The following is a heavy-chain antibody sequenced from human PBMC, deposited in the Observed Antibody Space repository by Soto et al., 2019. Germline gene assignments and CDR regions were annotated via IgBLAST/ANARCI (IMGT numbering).Heavy chain of an antibody. D-gene: IGHD1-26*01. J-gene: IGHJ3*02. CDR3: ARDSGSSPGAFDI. CDR2: IWYDGSNK. V-gene: IGHV3-33*01. CDR1: GFTFSSYG. Sequence: GGSLRLSCAASGFTFSSYGMHWVRQAPGKGLEWVAVIWYDGSNKYYADSVKGRFTISRDNSKNTLYLQMNSLRAEDTAVYYCARDSGSSPGAFDIWGQGTMVTVSS.